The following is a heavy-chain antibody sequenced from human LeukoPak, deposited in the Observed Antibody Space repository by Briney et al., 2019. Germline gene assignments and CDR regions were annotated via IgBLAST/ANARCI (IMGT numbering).Heavy chain of an antibody. Sequence: ASVKVSCKASGGTFSSYAFSWVRQAPGQRLEWMGGILPIFGTTNYAQKFQGRVTITTDESTSTAYMELSSLRSEDTAVYYCARDLGYCSGGRCYWAFDIWGQGTMVTVSS. J-gene: IGHJ3*02. CDR2: ILPIFGTT. V-gene: IGHV1-69*05. CDR1: GGTFSSYA. D-gene: IGHD2-15*01. CDR3: ARDLGYCSGGRCYWAFDI.